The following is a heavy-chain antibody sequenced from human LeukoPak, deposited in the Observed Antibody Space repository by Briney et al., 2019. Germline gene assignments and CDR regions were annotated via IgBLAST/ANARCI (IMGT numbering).Heavy chain of an antibody. V-gene: IGHV4-59*08. CDR1: GGSISSYY. J-gene: IGHJ3*02. CDR3: ARHSRGYCTNGVCMGDAFDT. CDR2: IYYSGST. Sequence: PSETLSLTCTVSGGSISSYYWSWIRQPPGKGLEWIGYIYYSGSTNYNPSLKSRVTISVDTSKNQFSLKPSSVTAADTAVYYCARHSRGYCTNGVCMGDAFDTWGQGTMVTVSS. D-gene: IGHD2-8*01.